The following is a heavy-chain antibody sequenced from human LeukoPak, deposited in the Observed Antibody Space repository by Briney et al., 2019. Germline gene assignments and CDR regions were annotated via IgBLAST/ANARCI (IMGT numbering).Heavy chain of an antibody. Sequence: SETLSLTCTVSGGSISSSSYYWGWIRQPSGKGLEWIGSVYYSGSTYYNPSLKSRVTISVDTSKNQFSLKLSSVTAADTAVYYCARLSSSGWYLDFDYWGQGTLVTVSS. CDR2: VYYSGST. J-gene: IGHJ4*02. D-gene: IGHD6-19*01. V-gene: IGHV4-39*01. CDR1: GGSISSSSYY. CDR3: ARLSSSGWYLDFDY.